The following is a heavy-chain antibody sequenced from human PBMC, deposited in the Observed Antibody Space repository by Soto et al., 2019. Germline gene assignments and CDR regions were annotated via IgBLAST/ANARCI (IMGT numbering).Heavy chain of an antibody. Sequence: ASVKVSCKASGGTFSSYTISWVRQAPGQGLEWMGWISANNGNTNYAQKLQGRVTMTTDTSTSTAYMELRSLRSDDTAVYYCARDIAAASWVDSIYYYMDVWGKGTTVTVSS. D-gene: IGHD6-13*01. J-gene: IGHJ6*03. CDR2: ISANNGNT. CDR1: GGTFSSYT. V-gene: IGHV1-18*01. CDR3: ARDIAAASWVDSIYYYMDV.